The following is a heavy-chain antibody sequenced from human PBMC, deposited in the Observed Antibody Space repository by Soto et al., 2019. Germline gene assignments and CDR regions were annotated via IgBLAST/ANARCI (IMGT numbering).Heavy chain of an antibody. CDR3: ARGQGGYEDGQTSFDY. CDR2: ISGERTFT. D-gene: IGHD5-12*01. J-gene: IGHJ4*02. V-gene: IGHV3-11*05. Sequence: QVQVVESGGGLVKPGGSLRLSCAAAGFTFNDYYMTWIRQAPGRGLEWLAHISGERTFTTYADSVKGRFTISRDNAKNLLHLQMTSLTADDTAVYYCARGQGGYEDGQTSFDYWGLGTLVTVSS. CDR1: GFTFNDYY.